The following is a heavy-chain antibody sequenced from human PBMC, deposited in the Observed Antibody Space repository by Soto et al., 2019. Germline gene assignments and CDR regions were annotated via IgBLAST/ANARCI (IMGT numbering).Heavy chain of an antibody. CDR3: ARGRYGDY. V-gene: IGHV1-18*01. Sequence: QVHLVQSGAEVKKPGASVKVSCKGSGYAFTTYGITWVRQAPGQGLEWMGWISAHNGNTNYAQKLQGRVTVTRDTSTSTAYMERRCLRADDTAVYYCARGRYGDYWGQGALVIVSS. D-gene: IGHD1-1*01. J-gene: IGHJ4*02. CDR2: ISAHNGNT. CDR1: GYAFTTYG.